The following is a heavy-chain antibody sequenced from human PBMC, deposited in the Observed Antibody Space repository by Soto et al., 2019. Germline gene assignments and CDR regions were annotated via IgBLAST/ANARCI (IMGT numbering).Heavy chain of an antibody. J-gene: IGHJ4*02. CDR2: ISYDGSNK. V-gene: IGHV3-30-3*01. CDR1: GFTFSSYS. D-gene: IGHD3-22*01. Sequence: PGGSLRLSCATSGFTFSSYSMHWVRQAPGKGLGWVAVISYDGSNKYYADSVKGRFTISRDNSKNTLYLQMNSLRAEDTAVYYCARERRVGYDSSGYYWEPLDYWGQGTLVTVSS. CDR3: ARERRVGYDSSGYYWEPLDY.